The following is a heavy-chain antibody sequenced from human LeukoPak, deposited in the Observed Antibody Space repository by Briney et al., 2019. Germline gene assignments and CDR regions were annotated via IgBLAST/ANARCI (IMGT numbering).Heavy chain of an antibody. V-gene: IGHV3-23*01. J-gene: IGHJ4*02. CDR3: AKDEHIVVVTATYFDY. Sequence: GASLRLSCAASGFTFSSYAMSWVRQAPGKGLEWVSAISGSGGSTYYADSVKGRFTISRDYSKNTLYLQMNSLRAEDTAVYYCAKDEHIVVVTATYFDYWGQGTLVTVSS. CDR2: ISGSGGST. CDR1: GFTFSSYA. D-gene: IGHD2-21*02.